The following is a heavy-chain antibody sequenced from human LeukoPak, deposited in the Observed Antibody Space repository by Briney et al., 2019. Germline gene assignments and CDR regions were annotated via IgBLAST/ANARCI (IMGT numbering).Heavy chain of an antibody. CDR1: GGSISNITNSNW. V-gene: IGHV4-4*02. J-gene: IGHJ4*02. Sequence: TTSGTLSLTCAVSGGSISNITNSNWWSWVRQPPGKGLEWIGEIYHSGSTNYNPSLKSRVTISVDKSKNQFSLKLSSVTAADTAVYYCARDIEGRGYWGQGTLVTVSS. CDR2: IYHSGST. CDR3: ARDIEGRGY. D-gene: IGHD3-16*02.